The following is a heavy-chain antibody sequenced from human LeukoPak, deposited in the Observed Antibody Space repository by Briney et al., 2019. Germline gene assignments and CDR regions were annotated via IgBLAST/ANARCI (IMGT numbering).Heavy chain of an antibody. D-gene: IGHD2-15*01. Sequence: APVKVSCKASGGTFSSYAISWVRQAPGQGLEWMGRIIPILGIANYAQKFQGRVTITADKSTSTAYMELSSLRSEDTAVYYCARARGYYSGGSCYGTFDPWGQGTLVTVSS. CDR3: ARARGYYSGGSCYGTFDP. J-gene: IGHJ5*02. CDR1: GGTFSSYA. V-gene: IGHV1-69*04. CDR2: IIPILGIA.